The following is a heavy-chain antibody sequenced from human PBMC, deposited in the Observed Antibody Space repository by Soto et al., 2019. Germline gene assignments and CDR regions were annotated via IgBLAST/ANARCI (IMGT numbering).Heavy chain of an antibody. CDR3: ERQIVATDPFDY. D-gene: IGHD5-12*01. Sequence: PSGTLAITCTVSGGSISSSGYFWAWFRQPQGKGLEWIGSMYYSGSTNYNPSLKSRVTISADTSKNQFSLKLSSVTAAETAVFYFERQIVATDPFDYWGQGTLVTVSS. CDR2: MYYSGST. CDR1: GGSISSSGYF. J-gene: IGHJ4*02. V-gene: IGHV4-39*01.